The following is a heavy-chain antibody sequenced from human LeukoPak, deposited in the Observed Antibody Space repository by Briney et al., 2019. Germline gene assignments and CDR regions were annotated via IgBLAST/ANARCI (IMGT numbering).Heavy chain of an antibody. CDR3: ARVVGNWFDP. Sequence: SETLSLTCTVSGGSISSYYWSWIPQPPGKGLEWIGYIYYSGSTNYNPSLKSRVTISVDTSKNQFPLKLSSVTAADTAVYYCARVVGNWFDPWGQGTLVTVSS. CDR2: IYYSGST. CDR1: GGSISSYY. D-gene: IGHD2-15*01. J-gene: IGHJ5*02. V-gene: IGHV4-59*01.